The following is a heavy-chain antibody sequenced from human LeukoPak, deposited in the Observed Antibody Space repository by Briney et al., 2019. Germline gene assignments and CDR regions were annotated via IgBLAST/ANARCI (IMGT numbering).Heavy chain of an antibody. CDR2: IIPIFGTA. CDR1: GGTFSSYA. D-gene: IGHD4-17*01. CDR3: AREVSLMRATVTTLVY. Sequence: SVKVSCKASGGTFSSYAISWVRQAPGQGLEWMGGIIPIFGTANYAQKFQGRVTITADESTSTAYMELSCLRSEDTAVYYCAREVSLMRATVTTLVYWGQGTLVTVSS. J-gene: IGHJ4*02. V-gene: IGHV1-69*13.